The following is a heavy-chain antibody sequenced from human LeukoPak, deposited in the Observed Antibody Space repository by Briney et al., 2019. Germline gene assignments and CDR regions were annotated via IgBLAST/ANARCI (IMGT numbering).Heavy chain of an antibody. J-gene: IGHJ4*02. D-gene: IGHD3-9*01. CDR3: ARGGGDILTGYSG. V-gene: IGHV4-59*01. CDR1: XGSISSYY. Sequence: PSETLSLTCTVSXGSISSYYWSWIRQPPGKGLEWIGYIYYSGSTNYNPSLKSRVTISVDTSKNQFSLKLSSVTAADTAVYYCARGGGDILTGYSGWGQGTLVTVSS. CDR2: IYYSGST.